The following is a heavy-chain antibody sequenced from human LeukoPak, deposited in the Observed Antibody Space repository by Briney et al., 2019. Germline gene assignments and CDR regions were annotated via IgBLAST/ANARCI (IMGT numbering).Heavy chain of an antibody. CDR1: GFTFSSYA. CDR3: RAGQQLVQGVWFDP. V-gene: IGHV3-23*01. D-gene: IGHD6-13*01. CDR2: ISGSGGST. Sequence: GSLRLSCAASGFTFSSYAMSWVRQAPGKGLEWVSAISGSGGSTYYADSVKGRFTISRDNSKNALYLQMNSLRAEDTAVYYCRAGQQLVQGVWFDPWGQGTLVTVSS. J-gene: IGHJ5*02.